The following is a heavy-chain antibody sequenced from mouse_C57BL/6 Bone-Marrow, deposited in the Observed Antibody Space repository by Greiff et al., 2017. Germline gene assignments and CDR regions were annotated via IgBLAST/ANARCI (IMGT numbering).Heavy chain of an antibody. CDR2: IDPETGGT. V-gene: IGHV1-15*01. CDR3: TSTTGRSWFAY. J-gene: IGHJ3*01. D-gene: IGHD4-1*02. CDR1: GYTFTDYE. Sequence: LQESGAELVRPGASVTLSCKASGYTFTDYEMHWVKQTPVHGLEWIGAIDPETGGTAYNQKFKGKAILTADKSSSTAYMELRSLTSEDSAVYYCTSTTGRSWFAYWGQGTLVTVSA.